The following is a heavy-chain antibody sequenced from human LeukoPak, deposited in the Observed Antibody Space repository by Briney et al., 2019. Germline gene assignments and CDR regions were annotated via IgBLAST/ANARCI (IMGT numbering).Heavy chain of an antibody. CDR2: IFYSGST. CDR3: ARVVRNSHGSPLYFDY. D-gene: IGHD5-18*01. Sequence: SETLSLTCTVSGDSINIYYWSWIRQPPGKGLEWIGNIFYSGSTSYNPSLKSRVTISVDTTKNQFSLKVYSMTAADTAVYYCARVVRNSHGSPLYFDYWDQGTLVIVSS. J-gene: IGHJ4*02. CDR1: GDSINIYY. V-gene: IGHV4-59*01.